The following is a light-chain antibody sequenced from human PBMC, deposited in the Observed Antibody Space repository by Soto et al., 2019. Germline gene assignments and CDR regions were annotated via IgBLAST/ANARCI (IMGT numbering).Light chain of an antibody. J-gene: IGLJ1*01. CDR1: SSDVGGYNF. CDR3: SSYADSNNYV. Sequence: QSALTQPPSASGSPGQSVTISCTGTSSDVGGYNFVSWYQQHPGKAPKLMIYEVTKRPSGVPDRFSGSKSVNTASLTASGLQAEDEADYYCSSYADSNNYVFGTGTKLTVL. CDR2: EVT. V-gene: IGLV2-8*01.